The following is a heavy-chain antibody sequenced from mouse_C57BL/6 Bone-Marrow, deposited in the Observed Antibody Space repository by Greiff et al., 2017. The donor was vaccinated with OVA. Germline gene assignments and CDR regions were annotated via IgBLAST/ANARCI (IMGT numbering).Heavy chain of an antibody. Sequence: EVHLVESGPELVKPGASVKISCKASGYSFTGYYMNWVKQSPEKSLEWIGEINPSTGGTTYNQKFKAKATLTVDKSSSTAYMQLKSLTSEDSAVYYCARRSYYGNWYFDVWGTGTTVTVSS. CDR3: ARRSYYGNWYFDV. V-gene: IGHV1-42*01. CDR1: GYSFTGYY. CDR2: INPSTGGT. J-gene: IGHJ1*03. D-gene: IGHD2-1*01.